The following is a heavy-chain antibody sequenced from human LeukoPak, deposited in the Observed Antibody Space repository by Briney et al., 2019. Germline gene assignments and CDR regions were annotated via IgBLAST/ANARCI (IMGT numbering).Heavy chain of an antibody. D-gene: IGHD3-9*01. CDR3: ARGGHYDILTGYYYYYGMDV. CDR2: INSDGSST. J-gene: IGHJ6*04. V-gene: IGHV3-74*01. CDR1: GFTFSSYW. Sequence: AALRLSCASSGFTFSSYWMHWVRQAPGRGLVWVSRINSDGSSTSYAASVKGRFTISRDNAKNTLYLQMNSLRAEDTAVYYCARGGHYDILTGYYYYYGMDVWGKGTTVTVSS.